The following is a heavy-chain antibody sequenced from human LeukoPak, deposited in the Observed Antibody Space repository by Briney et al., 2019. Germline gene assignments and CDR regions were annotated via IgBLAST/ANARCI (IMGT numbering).Heavy chain of an antibody. CDR1: GGSISSYY. CDR3: ARAQRRKIPTFDY. Sequence: SETLSLTCTVSGGSISSYYWSWIRQPPGKGLGWIGYIYYSGSTNYNPSLKSRVTISVDTSKNQFSLKLSSVTAADTAVYYCARAQRRKIPTFDYWGQGTLVTVSS. CDR2: IYYSGST. D-gene: IGHD1-14*01. J-gene: IGHJ4*02. V-gene: IGHV4-59*01.